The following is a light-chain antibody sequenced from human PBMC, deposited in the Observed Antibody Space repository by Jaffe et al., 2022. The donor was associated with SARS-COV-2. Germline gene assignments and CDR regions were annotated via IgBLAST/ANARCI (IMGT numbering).Light chain of an antibody. CDR1: QNVNNN. CDR2: AAS. Sequence: EIVMTQSPATLSVSPGEGATLSCRASQNVNNNLAWYQQKPGQAPSLLIYAASTRATGIPARFSGSGSGTEFTLTISSLQSQDFAVYYCQQYNDWRWTFGQGTRVDIK. V-gene: IGKV3-15*01. J-gene: IGKJ1*01. CDR3: QQYNDWRWT.